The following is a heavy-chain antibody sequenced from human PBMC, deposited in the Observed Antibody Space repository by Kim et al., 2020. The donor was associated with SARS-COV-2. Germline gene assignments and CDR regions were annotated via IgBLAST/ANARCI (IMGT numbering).Heavy chain of an antibody. CDR3: ARHQRYSSGWY. CDR2: AYYSGNT. D-gene: IGHD6-19*01. CDR1: GGSLSSSSYY. J-gene: IGHJ2*01. Sequence: SETLSPTCTVSGGSLSSSSYYWGWIRQPPGKGLEWIGIAYYSGNTYYNPSLKSRVTISVDTSKNPFSLKLGSVTAADTAVYYCARHQRYSSGWY. V-gene: IGHV4-39*01.